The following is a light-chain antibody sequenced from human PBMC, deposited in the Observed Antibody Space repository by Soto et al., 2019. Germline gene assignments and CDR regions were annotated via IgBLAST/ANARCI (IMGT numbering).Light chain of an antibody. V-gene: IGKV3-20*01. CDR3: QQYGSTPWT. CDR1: QSVSGRY. Sequence: EIVLTQSPGTLSLSPGERATLSCRASQSVSGRYLAWSQQKPGQAPRPLIYGASSRASGIPDRFSGSGSGTDFTLTISRLEPEDFAVYYCQQYGSTPWTFGQGTKVEIK. CDR2: GAS. J-gene: IGKJ1*01.